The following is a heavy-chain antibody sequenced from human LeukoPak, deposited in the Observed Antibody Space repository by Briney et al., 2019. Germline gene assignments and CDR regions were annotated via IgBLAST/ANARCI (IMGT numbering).Heavy chain of an antibody. V-gene: IGHV4-31*03. D-gene: IGHD6-13*01. CDR1: GGSISSGGYY. CDR3: ARGSSSSWYNWFDP. CDR2: IYYSGST. Sequence: SETLSLTCTVSGGSISSGGYYWSWIRQHPGKGLEWIGYIYYSGSTYYNPSLKSRVTISVDTSKNQFSLKLSSVTAADTAVYYCARGSSSSWYNWFDPWGQGTLVTVSS. J-gene: IGHJ5*02.